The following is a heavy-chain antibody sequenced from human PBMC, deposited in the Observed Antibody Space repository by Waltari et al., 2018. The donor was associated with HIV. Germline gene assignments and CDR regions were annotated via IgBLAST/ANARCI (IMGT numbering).Heavy chain of an antibody. Sequence: EVQLLESGGGLVQPGGSLRLSCAASGFTISSYAMSGVRTAPGTGLEWVSAISGSGGSTYYADSVKGRLTISRDNSKNTLYLQMNSLRAEDTAVYYCAKDLKNSGYDRDYWGQGTLVTVSS. V-gene: IGHV3-23*01. CDR3: AKDLKNSGYDRDY. CDR2: ISGSGGST. J-gene: IGHJ4*02. D-gene: IGHD5-12*01. CDR1: GFTISSYA.